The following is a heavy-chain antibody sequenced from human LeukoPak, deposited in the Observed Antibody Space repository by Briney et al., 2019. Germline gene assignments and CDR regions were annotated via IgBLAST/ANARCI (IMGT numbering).Heavy chain of an antibody. CDR3: AKAQGYSSSWYDRRYYYYYYMDV. CDR2: ISGSGGST. D-gene: IGHD6-13*01. V-gene: IGHV3-23*01. CDR1: GFTFSSYA. J-gene: IGHJ6*03. Sequence: PGGSLRLSCAASGFTFSSYAMSWVRQAPGKGLEWVSAISGSGGSTYYADSVKGRFTISRDNSKNTLYLQMNSLRAEDTAVYYCAKAQGYSSSWYDRRYYYYYYMDVWGKGTTVTVSS.